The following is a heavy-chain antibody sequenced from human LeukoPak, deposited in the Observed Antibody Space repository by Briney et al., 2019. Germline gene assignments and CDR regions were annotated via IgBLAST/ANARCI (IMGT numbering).Heavy chain of an antibody. CDR2: ISSSGSTI. D-gene: IGHD3-22*01. CDR1: GFTFSSYE. Sequence: GGSLRLSCAASGFTFSSYEMNWVRQAPGKGLEWVSYISSSGSTIYYADSVKGRFTISRDNAKNSLYLQMNSLRAEDTAVYYCARGCGLHLSPASSYYDSRCRYFDDWGQGTLVTVSS. CDR3: ARGCGLHLSPASSYYDSRCRYFDD. V-gene: IGHV3-48*03. J-gene: IGHJ4*02.